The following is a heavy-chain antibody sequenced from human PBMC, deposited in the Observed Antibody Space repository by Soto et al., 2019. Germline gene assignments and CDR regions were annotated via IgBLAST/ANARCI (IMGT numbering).Heavy chain of an antibody. CDR2: ISGIGGST. CDR3: ARGSSGYISSWYYFDY. V-gene: IGHV3-23*01. D-gene: IGHD6-13*01. Sequence: GALRLSCAASGFTFTDYALSWVRQAPGKGLEWVATISGIGGSTYLADSVKGRLSISRDNSKNTVSLLMNSLRAEDTAVYFCARGSSGYISSWYYFDYWGRGTLVTVSS. J-gene: IGHJ4*02. CDR1: GFTFTDYA.